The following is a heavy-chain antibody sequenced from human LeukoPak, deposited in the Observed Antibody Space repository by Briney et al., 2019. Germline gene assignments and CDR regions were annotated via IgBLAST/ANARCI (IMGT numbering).Heavy chain of an antibody. D-gene: IGHD3-22*01. CDR3: ARVIRDDSSGYYSYFDY. CDR2: ISSSGSTI. J-gene: IGHJ4*02. CDR1: GFTFSDHC. V-gene: IGHV3-11*04. Sequence: PGGSLRFSCAASGFTFSDHCMDWVRQAPGKGLEWVSYISSSGSTIYYANSVKGRFTISRDNAKNSLYLQMNSLRAEDTSVYYCARVIRDDSSGYYSYFDYWGQGTLVTASS.